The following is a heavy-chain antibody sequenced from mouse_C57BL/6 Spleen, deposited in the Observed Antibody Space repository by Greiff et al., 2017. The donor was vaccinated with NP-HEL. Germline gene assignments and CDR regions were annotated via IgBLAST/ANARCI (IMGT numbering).Heavy chain of an antibody. CDR1: GFTFSSYA. CDR3: ARERIYDGYYGYFDV. D-gene: IGHD2-3*01. Sequence: EVKLVESGGGLVKPGGSLKLSCAASGFTFSSYAMSWVRQTPEKRLEWVATISDGGSYTYYPDNVKGRFTISRDNAKNNLYLQMSHLKSEDTAMYYCARERIYDGYYGYFDVWGTGTTVTVSS. J-gene: IGHJ1*03. CDR2: ISDGGSYT. V-gene: IGHV5-4*01.